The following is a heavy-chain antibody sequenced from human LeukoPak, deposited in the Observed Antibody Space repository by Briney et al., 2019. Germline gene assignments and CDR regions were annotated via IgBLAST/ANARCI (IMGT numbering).Heavy chain of an antibody. CDR3: ASGPSGSYQFDY. J-gene: IGHJ4*02. CDR2: IIPILGIA. Sequence: SVKVSCKASGGTFSSYAISWVRQAPGQGLEWMGRIIPILGIANYAQKFQGRVTITADKSTSTAYMELSSLRSEDTAVYYCASGPSGSYQFDYWGQGTLVTVSS. CDR1: GGTFSSYA. V-gene: IGHV1-69*04. D-gene: IGHD1-26*01.